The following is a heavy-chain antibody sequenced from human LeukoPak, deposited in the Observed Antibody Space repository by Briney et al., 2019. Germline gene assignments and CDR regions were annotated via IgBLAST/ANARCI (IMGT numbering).Heavy chain of an antibody. CDR1: GYSISSGYY. CDR3: ARAGGEGYSSGWNWFDP. Sequence: SETLSLTCTVSGYSISSGYYWGWIRQPPGKGLEWIGEINHSGSTNYDPSLKSRVTISVDTSKNQFSLKLSSVTAADTAVYYCARAGGEGYSSGWNWFDPWGQGTLVTVSS. V-gene: IGHV4-38-2*02. CDR2: INHSGST. J-gene: IGHJ5*02. D-gene: IGHD6-19*01.